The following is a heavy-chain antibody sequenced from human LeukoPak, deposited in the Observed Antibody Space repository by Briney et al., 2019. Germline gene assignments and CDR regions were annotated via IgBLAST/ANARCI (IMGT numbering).Heavy chain of an antibody. D-gene: IGHD3-10*01. Sequence: SETLSLTCAVYGGSFSGYYWSWIRQPPGKGLEWIGEINHGGSTNYNPSLKSRVTISVDTSKNQFSLKLSSVTAADTAVYYCARHLAWGGSGSYYNFGGPNWFDPWGQGTLVTVSS. V-gene: IGHV4-34*01. CDR3: ARHLAWGGSGSYYNFGGPNWFDP. CDR2: INHGGST. J-gene: IGHJ5*02. CDR1: GGSFSGYY.